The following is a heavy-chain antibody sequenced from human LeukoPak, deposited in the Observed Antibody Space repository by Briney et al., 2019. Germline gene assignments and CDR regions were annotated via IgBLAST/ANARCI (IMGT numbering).Heavy chain of an antibody. J-gene: IGHJ4*02. CDR3: ARDSRVWSGYCFDY. V-gene: IGHV3-21*01. CDR2: ISSSSSYI. D-gene: IGHD3-3*01. CDR1: GFTFSSYS. Sequence: GGSLSLSCAASGFTFSSYSMNWVRQAPGKGLEWVSSISSSSSYIYYADSVKGRFTISRDNAKNSLYLQMNSLRAEDTAVYYCARDSRVWSGYCFDYWGQGTLVTVSS.